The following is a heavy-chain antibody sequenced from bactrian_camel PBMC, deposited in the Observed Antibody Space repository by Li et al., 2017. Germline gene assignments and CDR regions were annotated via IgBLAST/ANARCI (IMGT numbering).Heavy chain of an antibody. V-gene: IGHV3-2*01. CDR2: IFRDGSKV. CDR1: GFEFSVND. Sequence: HVQLVESGGGLVQPGGSLRLSCTASGFEFSVNDMSWVRQAPGKGLEWVSSIFRDGSKVYYTASVKGRFTISQPKGENTAYLQMNSLKPEDTAMYYCAAELYMCYSGSWRFLAAADFTDWGQGTQVTVS. J-gene: IGHJ4*01. CDR3: AAELYMCYSGSWRFLAAADFTD. D-gene: IGHD3*01.